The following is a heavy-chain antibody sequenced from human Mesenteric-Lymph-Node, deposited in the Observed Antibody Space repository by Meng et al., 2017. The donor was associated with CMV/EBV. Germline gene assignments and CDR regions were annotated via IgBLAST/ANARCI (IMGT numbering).Heavy chain of an antibody. D-gene: IGHD6-13*01. CDR2: IYHSGST. J-gene: IGHJ6*02. Sequence: SETLSLTCTVSGYYITSGYYWGWIRQPPGKGLEWIASIYHSGSTYYNPSLKSRVTISVDTSKNQFSLKLSSVTAADTAVYYCARRRDSSSWYYYYYGMDVWGQGTTVTVSS. CDR1: GYYITSGYY. CDR3: ARRRDSSSWYYYYYGMDV. V-gene: IGHV4-38-2*02.